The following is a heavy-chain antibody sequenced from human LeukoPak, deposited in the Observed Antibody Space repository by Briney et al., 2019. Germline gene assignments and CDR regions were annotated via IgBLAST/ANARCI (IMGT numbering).Heavy chain of an antibody. D-gene: IGHD6-13*01. CDR1: LGSISSNSNY. CDR2: ISYSGST. V-gene: IGHV4-39*01. J-gene: IGHJ4*02. CDR3: ARQGHSISWLFDY. Sequence: SETLSLTCWVYLGSISSNSNYWGWTRQPPGKGLEWIGSISYSGSTYYNTSLKSRVTISVDTSKNEFSLTLSSVTATDTAIYYCARQGHSISWLFDYWGQGTLVTVSS.